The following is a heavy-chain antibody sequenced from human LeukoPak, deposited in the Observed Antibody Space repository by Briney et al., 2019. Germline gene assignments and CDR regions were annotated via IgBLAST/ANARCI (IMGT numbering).Heavy chain of an antibody. J-gene: IGHJ4*02. D-gene: IGHD5-24*01. CDR2: IYISGST. CDR3: ARLSRDGYNFVDY. V-gene: IGHV4-61*02. CDR1: GGSISSGSYY. Sequence: KPSETLSLTCTVSGGSISSGSYYWSWIRQPAGKGLEWIGRIYISGSTNYNPSLKSRVTISVDTSKNQFSLKLSSVTAADTAVYYCARLSRDGYNFVDYWGQGTLVTVSS.